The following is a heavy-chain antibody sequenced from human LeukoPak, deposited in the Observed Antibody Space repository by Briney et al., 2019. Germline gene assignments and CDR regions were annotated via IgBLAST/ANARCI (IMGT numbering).Heavy chain of an antibody. J-gene: IGHJ4*02. V-gene: IGHV4-4*02. Sequence: SSETLSLTCTVSGGSISSSTWWSWVRQPPGKGLECIGEIHHSGTTNYNPSLKSRVTISIDKSKNQFSLKLNSVTAADTAVYYCARKGYDILTGYRDYWGQGTLVIVSS. CDR2: IHHSGTT. D-gene: IGHD3-9*01. CDR1: GGSISSSTW. CDR3: ARKGYDILTGYRDY.